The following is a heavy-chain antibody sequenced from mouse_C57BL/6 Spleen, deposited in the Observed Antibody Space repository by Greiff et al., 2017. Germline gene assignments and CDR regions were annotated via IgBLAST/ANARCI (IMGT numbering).Heavy chain of an antibody. Sequence: VQLQQPGAELVRPGSSVKLSCKASGYTFTSYWMHWVKQRPIQGLEWIGNIDPSDSETHYNQKFKDKATLTVDKSSSTAYMQLSSLTSEDSAVYYCARSGNYYYGSSFYAMDYWGQGTSVTVSS. J-gene: IGHJ4*01. V-gene: IGHV1-52*01. CDR3: ARSGNYYYGSSFYAMDY. CDR1: GYTFTSYW. CDR2: IDPSDSET. D-gene: IGHD1-1*01.